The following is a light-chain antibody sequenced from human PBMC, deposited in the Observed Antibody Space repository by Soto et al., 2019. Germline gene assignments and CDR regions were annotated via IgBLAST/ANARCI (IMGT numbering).Light chain of an antibody. CDR3: QQYGSSPPLT. CDR1: QSVSSSY. Sequence: EIVWTQSPGTLSLSPGERATLSCRASQSVSSSYLAWYQQKHGQAPRLLIYGASSRATGIPDRFSGSGSGTDFTLTISRLEPEDFAVYYCQQYGSSPPLTFGGGTKVEIK. J-gene: IGKJ4*01. V-gene: IGKV3-20*01. CDR2: GAS.